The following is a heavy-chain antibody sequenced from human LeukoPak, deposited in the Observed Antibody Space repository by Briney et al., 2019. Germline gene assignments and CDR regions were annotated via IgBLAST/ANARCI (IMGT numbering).Heavy chain of an antibody. CDR3: AKDFNWAFDY. Sequence: GGSLRLSCAASGFTFNSYGMHWVRQAPGRGLDWVAHIRYDESDKYYADSVKGRFTISRDISKNTVYLQMNSLRVEDTAVYYCAKDFNWAFDYWGQGTLVTVSS. D-gene: IGHD1-1*01. CDR2: IRYDESDK. J-gene: IGHJ4*02. CDR1: GFTFNSYG. V-gene: IGHV3-30*02.